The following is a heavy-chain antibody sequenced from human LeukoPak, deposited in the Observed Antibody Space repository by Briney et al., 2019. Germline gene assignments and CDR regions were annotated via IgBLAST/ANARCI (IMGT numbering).Heavy chain of an antibody. J-gene: IGHJ5*02. V-gene: IGHV3-48*04. CDR3: ARGPPLFDP. Sequence: GGSLRLSCAASGFTFSSYAMSWVRQAPGKGLEWVSYIDLSGSTLYYVDSVKGRFTISRDNAKNSLYLQMNSLRAEDTAVYYCARGPPLFDPWGQGTLVAVSS. CDR2: IDLSGSTL. CDR1: GFTFSSYA.